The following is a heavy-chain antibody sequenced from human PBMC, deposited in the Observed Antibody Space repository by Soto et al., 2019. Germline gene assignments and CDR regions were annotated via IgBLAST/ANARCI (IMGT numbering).Heavy chain of an antibody. CDR2: IYYSGST. D-gene: IGHD6-13*01. J-gene: IGHJ4*02. Sequence: SETLSHTCTVSGGSIISYYWSWIRQPPGKGLEWIGYIYYSGSTNYNPSLKSRVTISVDTSKNQFSLKLSSVTAADTAVYYCARAFGGSSWNDYWGQGTLVTVSS. CDR3: ARAFGGSSWNDY. V-gene: IGHV4-59*01. CDR1: GGSIISYY.